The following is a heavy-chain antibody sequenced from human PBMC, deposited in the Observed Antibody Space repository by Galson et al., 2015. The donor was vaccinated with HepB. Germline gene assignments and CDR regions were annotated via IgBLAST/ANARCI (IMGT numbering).Heavy chain of an antibody. D-gene: IGHD6-13*01. CDR2: INPNSGGT. J-gene: IGHJ3*02. V-gene: IGHV1-2*02. CDR3: ARDAHSYSSSWSPDAFDI. Sequence: SVKVSCKASGYTFTGYYMHWVRQAPGQGLEWMGWINPNSGGTNYAQKFQGRVTMTRDTSISTAYMELSRLRSDDTAVYYCARDAHSYSSSWSPDAFDIWGQGTMVTVSS. CDR1: GYTFTGYY.